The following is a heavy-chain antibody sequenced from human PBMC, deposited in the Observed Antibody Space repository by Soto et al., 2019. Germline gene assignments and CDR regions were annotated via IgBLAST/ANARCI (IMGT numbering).Heavy chain of an antibody. CDR1: GGSIRSYY. D-gene: IGHD3-10*01. CDR3: ARVWGGAFDF. V-gene: IGHV4-59*13. J-gene: IGHJ3*01. Sequence: PSETLSLTCTVSGGSIRSYYWSWIRQPPGKGLEWIGYIYYSGSTKYNPSLKSRVTISVDTSKNRFSLRLSSVTAADTAVYYCARVWGGAFDFWGQGTMVTVSS. CDR2: IYYSGST.